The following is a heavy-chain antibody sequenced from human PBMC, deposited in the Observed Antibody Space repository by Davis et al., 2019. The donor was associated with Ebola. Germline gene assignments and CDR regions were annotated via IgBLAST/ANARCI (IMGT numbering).Heavy chain of an antibody. V-gene: IGHV6-1*01. Sequence: SETLSLTCAISGDSVSSNSAAWNWIRQSPSRGLEWLGRTYYRSKWYNDYAVSVKSRITINPDTSKNQFSLQLNSVTPEDTAVYYCARDRHGITMVRRSNWFDPWGQGTLVTVSS. CDR2: TYYRSKWYN. CDR1: GDSVSSNSAA. D-gene: IGHD3-10*01. J-gene: IGHJ5*02. CDR3: ARDRHGITMVRRSNWFDP.